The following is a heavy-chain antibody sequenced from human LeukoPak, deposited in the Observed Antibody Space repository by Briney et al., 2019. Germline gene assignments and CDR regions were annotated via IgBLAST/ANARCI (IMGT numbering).Heavy chain of an antibody. CDR1: GYTFTSYY. Sequence: GASVKVSCKASGYTFTSYYRHWVRQAPGQGLEWMGIINPSGGSTSYAQKFQGRVTMTRDTSTSTVYMELSSLRSEDTAVYYCARDRLVLLWLRELPQKSAFDIWGQGTMVTVSS. V-gene: IGHV1-46*01. D-gene: IGHD3-10*01. CDR3: ARDRLVLLWLRELPQKSAFDI. CDR2: INPSGGST. J-gene: IGHJ3*02.